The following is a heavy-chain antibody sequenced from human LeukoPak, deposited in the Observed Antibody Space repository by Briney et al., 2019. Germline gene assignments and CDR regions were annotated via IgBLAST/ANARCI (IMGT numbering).Heavy chain of an antibody. J-gene: IGHJ5*02. CDR1: GYTFTSYG. Sequence: ASVKVSCKASGYTFTSYGISWVRQAPAQGLEWMGWISAYNGNTNYAQKLQGSVTMTTDTSTSTAYMELRSLRSDDTAVYYCARDGTYSSGWSDWFDPWGQGALVTVSA. D-gene: IGHD6-19*01. CDR3: ARDGTYSSGWSDWFDP. V-gene: IGHV1-18*01. CDR2: ISAYNGNT.